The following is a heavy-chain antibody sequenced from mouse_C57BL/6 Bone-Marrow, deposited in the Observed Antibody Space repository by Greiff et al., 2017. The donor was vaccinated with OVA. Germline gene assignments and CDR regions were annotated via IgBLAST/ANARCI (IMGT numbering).Heavy chain of an antibody. Sequence: VQLQQSGAELVRPGTSVKVSCKASGYAFTNYLIEWVKQRPGQGLEWIGVINPGSGGTNYNEKFKGKATLNVDTSSSTAYMQLSSLTSEDSAVYYCARRGRRPLYFDYWGQGTTLTVSS. CDR2: INPGSGGT. CDR1: GYAFTNYL. V-gene: IGHV1-54*01. CDR3: ARRGRRPLYFDY. D-gene: IGHD2-12*01. J-gene: IGHJ2*01.